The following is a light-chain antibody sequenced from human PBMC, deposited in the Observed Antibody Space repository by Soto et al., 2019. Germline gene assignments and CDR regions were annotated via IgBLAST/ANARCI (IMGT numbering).Light chain of an antibody. CDR1: QGVSGY. J-gene: IGKJ5*01. V-gene: IGKV3D-11*01. Sequence: EIVLTQSPATLSLSPGEPATLSCRASQGVSGYIGWYQQKPGQAPRLLIYAAHNRATGIPARFSGSGSATDFTLTISSLEPEDFPVYYCQQRYNWPITFGQGTRLEIK. CDR2: AAH. CDR3: QQRYNWPIT.